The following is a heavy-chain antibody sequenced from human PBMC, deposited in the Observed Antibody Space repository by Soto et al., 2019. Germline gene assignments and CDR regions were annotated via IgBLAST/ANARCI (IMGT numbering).Heavy chain of an antibody. V-gene: IGHV3-66*01. D-gene: IGHD1-1*01. CDR1: GFTVSNNY. CDR2: IYSDDNT. Sequence: GGSLRLSCAASGFTVSNNYMSWVRQTPGKGLEWVSIIYSDDNTYFAGSVQGRFTISRDNSKNTLYLQMNSLRAEDTAVYYCARVRVTAGPTWDVFDYWGQGSLVTVSS. J-gene: IGHJ4*02. CDR3: ARVRVTAGPTWDVFDY.